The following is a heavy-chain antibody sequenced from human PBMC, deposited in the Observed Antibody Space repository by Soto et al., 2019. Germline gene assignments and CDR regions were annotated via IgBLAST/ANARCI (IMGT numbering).Heavy chain of an antibody. CDR3: ARASVFGVVIPGQDYYYYMDV. D-gene: IGHD3-3*01. V-gene: IGHV3-21*01. CDR1: GFTFSSYA. Sequence: GGSLRLSCAASGFTFSSYAMNWVRQAPGKGLEWVSSISGDINYIYHADSVRGRFTISRDNAKTSLYLQMNSLRAEDTAVYYCARASVFGVVIPGQDYYYYMDVWGKGTTVTVSS. CDR2: ISGDINYI. J-gene: IGHJ6*03.